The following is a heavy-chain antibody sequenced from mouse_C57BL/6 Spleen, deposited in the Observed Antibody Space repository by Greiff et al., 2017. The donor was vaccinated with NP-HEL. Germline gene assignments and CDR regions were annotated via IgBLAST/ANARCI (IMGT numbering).Heavy chain of an antibody. J-gene: IGHJ2*01. CDR2: INPNNGGT. CDR3: AREGLDYGSSPFDY. Sequence: VQLKQSGPELVKPGASVKMSCKASGYTFTDYNMHWVKQSHGKSLEWIGYINPNNGGTSYNQKFKGKATLTVNKSSSTAYMELRSLTSEDSAVYYCAREGLDYGSSPFDYWGQGTTLTVSS. CDR1: GYTFTDYN. V-gene: IGHV1-22*01. D-gene: IGHD1-1*01.